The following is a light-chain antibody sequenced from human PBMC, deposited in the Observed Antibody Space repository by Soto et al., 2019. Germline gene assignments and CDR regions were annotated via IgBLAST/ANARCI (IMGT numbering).Light chain of an antibody. V-gene: IGLV2-11*01. J-gene: IGLJ1*01. CDR1: SSDVGGYNY. Sequence: QPVLTQPRSVSGSPGPSVTISCTGTSSDVGGYNYVSWYQQHPGKAPKLMIYDVSKRPSGVPDRFSGSKSGNTASLTISGLQAEDEADYYCCSYAGSYTIYVFGTGTKVTVL. CDR2: DVS. CDR3: CSYAGSYTIYV.